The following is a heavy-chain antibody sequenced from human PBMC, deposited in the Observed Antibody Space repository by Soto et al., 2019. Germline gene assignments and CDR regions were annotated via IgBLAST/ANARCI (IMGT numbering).Heavy chain of an antibody. V-gene: IGHV4-38-2*01. Sequence: SETLSLTCAVSCYSISSGYYWGWIRQPPGKGLEWIGSIYHSGSTYYNPSLKSRVTISVDTSKNQFSLKLSSVTAADTAVYYCARSLSMKAVGYFDYWGQGTLVTVSS. CDR3: ARSLSMKAVGYFDY. D-gene: IGHD3-22*01. CDR1: CYSISSGYY. CDR2: IYHSGST. J-gene: IGHJ4*02.